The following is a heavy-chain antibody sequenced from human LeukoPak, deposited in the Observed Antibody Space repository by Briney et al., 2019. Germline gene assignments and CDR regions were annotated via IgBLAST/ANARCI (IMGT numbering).Heavy chain of an antibody. Sequence: GGSLRLSCAASGFSFSRYTMSWVRQAPGKGLEWVSFIGGSGDSTYYADSAKGRFSISRDNSKNTLYLQMNSLRAEDTAVYYCARVMDTAMAWLSFDYWGQGTLVTVSS. J-gene: IGHJ4*02. V-gene: IGHV3-23*01. CDR3: ARVMDTAMAWLSFDY. CDR1: GFSFSRYT. D-gene: IGHD5-18*01. CDR2: IGGSGDST.